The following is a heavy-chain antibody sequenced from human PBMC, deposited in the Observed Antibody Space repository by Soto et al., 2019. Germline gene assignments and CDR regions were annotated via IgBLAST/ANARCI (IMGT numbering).Heavy chain of an antibody. CDR1: GGTFSSYA. CDR2: IIPILGIA. CDR3: ARGWRDCSSTSCDDAFDI. J-gene: IGHJ3*02. D-gene: IGHD2-2*01. V-gene: IGHV1-69*10. Sequence: ASVKVSCKASGGTFSSYAISWVRQAPGQGLEWMGGIIPILGIANYAQKFQGRVTITADKSTSTAYMELSSLRSEDTAVYYGARGWRDCSSTSCDDAFDIWGQGTMVTVSS.